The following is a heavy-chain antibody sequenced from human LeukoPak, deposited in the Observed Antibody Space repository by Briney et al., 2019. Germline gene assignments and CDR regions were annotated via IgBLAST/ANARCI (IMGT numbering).Heavy chain of an antibody. CDR3: AREVSYAFNF. D-gene: IGHD1-14*01. V-gene: IGHV3-53*01. CDR2: MYSGGSA. J-gene: IGHJ3*01. CDR1: GFTVSSNY. Sequence: GGSPRLSCAVSGFTVSSNYMSWVRQAPGKGLEWVSVMYSGGSAYYADSVKGRFTISRDNSKNTLYLQMNSLRAEDTAVYYCAREVSYAFNFWGQGTMVTVSS.